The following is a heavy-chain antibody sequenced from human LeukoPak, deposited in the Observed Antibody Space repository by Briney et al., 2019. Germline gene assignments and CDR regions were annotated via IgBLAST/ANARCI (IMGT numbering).Heavy chain of an antibody. CDR2: IRHDETNS. D-gene: IGHD6-6*01. Sequence: GGSLRLSCAVSGFNLNSYAMHWVRQAPGKGLEWVAVIRHDETNSFYTGSVQGRFTISRDTSKKLLYLQMNSLRVEDTAVYYCAKEYTPSSPLGELDSWGQGTLVTVSS. J-gene: IGHJ4*02. CDR3: AKEYTPSSPLGELDS. CDR1: GFNLNSYA. V-gene: IGHV3-30*02.